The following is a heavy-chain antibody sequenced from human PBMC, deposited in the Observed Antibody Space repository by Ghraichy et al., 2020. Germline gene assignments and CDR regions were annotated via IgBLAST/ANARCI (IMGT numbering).Heavy chain of an antibody. CDR3: ARHQGIAVARATVYYGMDV. V-gene: IGHV4-59*01. CDR1: GGSISSYY. Sequence: SETLSLTCTVSGGSISSYYWSWIRQPPGKGLEWIGYIYYSGSTNYNPSLKSRVTISVDTSKNQFSLKLSSVTAADTAVYYCARHQGIAVARATVYYGMDVWGQGTTVTVSS. J-gene: IGHJ6*02. D-gene: IGHD6-19*01. CDR2: IYYSGST.